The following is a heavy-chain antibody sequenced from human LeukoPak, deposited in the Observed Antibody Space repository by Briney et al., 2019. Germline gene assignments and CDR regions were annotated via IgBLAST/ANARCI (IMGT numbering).Heavy chain of an antibody. J-gene: IGHJ4*02. CDR1: GGSFSGYY. CDR3: AGVLLWFGESY. Sequence: SETLSLTCAVYGGSFSGYYWSWIRQPPGKGLEWIGEINHSGSTNYNPSLKSRVTISVDTSKNQFSLKLSSVTAADTAVYYCAGVLLWFGESYWGQGTLVTVSS. D-gene: IGHD3-10*01. V-gene: IGHV4-34*01. CDR2: INHSGST.